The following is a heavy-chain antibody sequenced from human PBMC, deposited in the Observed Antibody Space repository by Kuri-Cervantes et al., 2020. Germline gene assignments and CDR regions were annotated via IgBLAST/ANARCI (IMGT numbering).Heavy chain of an antibody. V-gene: IGHV3-52*01. CDR1: GFTFSSYA. CDR3: ARDLGTSVAGGYFDY. D-gene: IGHD6-19*01. Sequence: GGSLRLSCAASGFTFSSYAMHWVCQAPEKGLEWVADIKCDGSEKYYVDSVKGRLTISRDNSKNTLYLQMNSLRAEDTAVYYCARDLGTSVAGGYFDYWGQGTLVTVSS. CDR2: IKCDGSEK. J-gene: IGHJ4*02.